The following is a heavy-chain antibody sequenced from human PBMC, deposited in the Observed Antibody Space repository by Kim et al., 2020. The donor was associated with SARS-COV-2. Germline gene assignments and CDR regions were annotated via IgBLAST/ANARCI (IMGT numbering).Heavy chain of an antibody. Sequence: GESLKISCKGSGYSFTSYWISWVRQMPGKGLEWMGRIDPVDSYTNYSPSFQGHVTISVDTSINTAFLQWSSLKASDTAIYYCATIRANWGYNWLDPWGQGTLVTVSS. V-gene: IGHV5-10-1*01. CDR3: ATIRANWGYNWLDP. CDR2: IDPVDSYT. D-gene: IGHD7-27*01. J-gene: IGHJ5*02. CDR1: GYSFTSYW.